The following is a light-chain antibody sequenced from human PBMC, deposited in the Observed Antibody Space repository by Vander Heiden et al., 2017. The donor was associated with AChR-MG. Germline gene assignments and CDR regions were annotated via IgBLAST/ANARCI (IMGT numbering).Light chain of an antibody. CDR1: NIGSKS. CDR2: DDR. Sequence: SYVVPQPPSLSVAPGQTARLTCGGNNIGSKSVHWYQQKPGQAPVLVVYDDRDRPSGIPERFSGSNSGNTATLTISRVEAGDEADYYCQVWDNTSDHLGIFGGGTRLTVL. V-gene: IGLV3-21*02. J-gene: IGLJ2*01. CDR3: QVWDNTSDHLGI.